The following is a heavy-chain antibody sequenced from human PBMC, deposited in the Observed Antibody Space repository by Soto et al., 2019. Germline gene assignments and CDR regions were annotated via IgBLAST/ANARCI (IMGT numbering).Heavy chain of an antibody. Sequence: SVKVSCKASGGTFSSYAINWVRQAPGQGLEWMGGIIPIFGTANYAQKFQGRVTITADESTSTAYMELSSLRSEDTAVHYCARGRDYGGTSGFDYWGQGTLVTVSS. J-gene: IGHJ4*02. CDR2: IIPIFGTA. CDR1: GGTFSSYA. D-gene: IGHD4-17*01. CDR3: ARGRDYGGTSGFDY. V-gene: IGHV1-69*13.